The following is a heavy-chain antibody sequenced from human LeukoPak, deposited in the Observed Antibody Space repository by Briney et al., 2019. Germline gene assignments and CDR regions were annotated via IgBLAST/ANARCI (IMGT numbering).Heavy chain of an antibody. CDR3: ARDRGGSGWYYFDY. CDR2: ISYNGTNE. V-gene: IGHV3-30-3*01. J-gene: IGHJ4*02. Sequence: GRSLRLSCAASGFTLSIYAIHWVRQAPGKGLEWVAGISYNGTNEDYPDSLKGRFTISRDNSKNTLYLQMNSLRAEDTALYYCARDRGGSGWYYFDYWGQGTLVTVSS. D-gene: IGHD6-19*01. CDR1: GFTLSIYA.